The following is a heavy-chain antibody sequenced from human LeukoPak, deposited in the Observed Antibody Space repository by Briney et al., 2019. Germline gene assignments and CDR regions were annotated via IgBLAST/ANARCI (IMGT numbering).Heavy chain of an antibody. CDR2: ISAYNGNT. CDR3: ARAARRIAAAGIDY. Sequence: GASVKVSCKASGYTFTSYGISWLRQAPGQGLEWMGWISAYNGNTNYAQKLQGRVTMTTDTSTSTAYMELRSLRSDDTAVYYCARAARRIAAAGIDYWGQGTLVTVSS. CDR1: GYTFTSYG. J-gene: IGHJ4*02. D-gene: IGHD6-13*01. V-gene: IGHV1-18*01.